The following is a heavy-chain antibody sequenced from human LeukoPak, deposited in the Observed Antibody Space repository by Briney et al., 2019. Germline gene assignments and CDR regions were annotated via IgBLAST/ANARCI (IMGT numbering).Heavy chain of an antibody. CDR3: ARAHPGYSYGSRYYFDY. V-gene: IGHV3-21*05. Sequence: MPGGSLRLSCAASGFTFSSYTMNWVRQAPGKGLEWVSYISSSSSYIYYADSVKGRFTISRDNAKNSLYLQMNSLRAEDTAVYYCARAHPGYSYGSRYYFDYWGQGTLVTVSS. CDR1: GFTFSSYT. CDR2: ISSSSSYI. D-gene: IGHD5-18*01. J-gene: IGHJ4*02.